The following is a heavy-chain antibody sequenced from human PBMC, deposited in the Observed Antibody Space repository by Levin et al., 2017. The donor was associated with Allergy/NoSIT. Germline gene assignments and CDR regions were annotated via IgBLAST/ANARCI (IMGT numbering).Heavy chain of an antibody. CDR2: IYYSGST. CDR1: GGSISSYY. V-gene: IGHV4-59*01. D-gene: IGHD3-10*01. CDR3: ARGPIGMVQGPTSFDP. J-gene: IGHJ5*02. Sequence: SETLSLTCTVSGGSISSYYWSWIRQPPGKGLEWIGYIYYSGSTNYNPSLKSRVTISVDTSKNQFSLKLSSVTAADTAVYYCARGPIGMVQGPTSFDPWGQGTLVTVSS.